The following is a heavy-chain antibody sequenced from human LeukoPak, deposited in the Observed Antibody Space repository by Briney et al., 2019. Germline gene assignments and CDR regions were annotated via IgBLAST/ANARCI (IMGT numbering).Heavy chain of an antibody. Sequence: ASVKVSRKVSGYTLTELSMHWVRQAPGKGLEWMGGFDPEDGETIYAQKFQGRVTMTEDTSTDTAYMELSSLRSEDTAVYYCAGRPEAARGRWFDPWGQGTLVTVSS. CDR3: AGRPEAARGRWFDP. D-gene: IGHD2-15*01. J-gene: IGHJ5*02. CDR2: FDPEDGET. V-gene: IGHV1-24*01. CDR1: GYTLTELS.